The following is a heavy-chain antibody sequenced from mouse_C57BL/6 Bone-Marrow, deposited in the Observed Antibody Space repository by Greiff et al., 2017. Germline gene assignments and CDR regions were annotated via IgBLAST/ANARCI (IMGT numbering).Heavy chain of an antibody. CDR1: GYTFTDYN. Sequence: EVQLQQSGPELVKPGASVKMSCKASGYTFTDYNMHWVKQSHGKSLEWIGYINPNNGGTSYNQKFKGKATLTVNKSSSTAYMELRSLTSEDSAVYYCANDLLWLRRYCSAMDYWGQGTSVTVSS. J-gene: IGHJ4*01. CDR2: INPNNGGT. V-gene: IGHV1-22*01. D-gene: IGHD2-9*01. CDR3: ANDLLWLRRYCSAMDY.